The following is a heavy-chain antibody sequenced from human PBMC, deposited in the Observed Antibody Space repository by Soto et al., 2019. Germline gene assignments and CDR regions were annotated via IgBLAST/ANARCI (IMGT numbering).Heavy chain of an antibody. CDR1: GGSISSYY. Sequence: SETLSLTCTVSGGSISSYYWSWIRQPPGKGLEWIGYIYYRGSTNYNPSLKSRVTISVDTSKNQFSLKLSSVTAADTAVYYCARVVIFGVVGMDVWGQGTTVTVSS. CDR2: IYYRGST. CDR3: ARVVIFGVVGMDV. D-gene: IGHD3-3*01. V-gene: IGHV4-59*01. J-gene: IGHJ6*02.